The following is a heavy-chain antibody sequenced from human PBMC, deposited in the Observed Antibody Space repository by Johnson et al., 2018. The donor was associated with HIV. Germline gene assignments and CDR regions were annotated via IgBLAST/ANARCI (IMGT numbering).Heavy chain of an antibody. CDR2: IYSGGKT. V-gene: IGHV3-66*01. CDR3: VSSGCQRCAFDI. D-gene: IGHD6-19*01. J-gene: IGHJ3*02. Sequence: VQLVESGGDLVQPGGSLRLSCAASGFTVSSNYMSWVRQAPGKGLEWVSVIYSGGKTYYADSVKGRFTISRDNYKNTLYLQMNSLKAEDTAVYYCVSSGCQRCAFDIWGQGTMVTVSS. CDR1: GFTVSSNY.